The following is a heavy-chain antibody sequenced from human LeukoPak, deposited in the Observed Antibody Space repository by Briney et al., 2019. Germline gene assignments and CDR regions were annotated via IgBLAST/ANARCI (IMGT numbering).Heavy chain of an antibody. V-gene: IGHV3-9*01. J-gene: IGHJ5*02. Sequence: PGRSLRLSCAASGFTFDDYAMHWVRQAPGKGLEWVSGISWNSGSIGYADSVKGRFTISRDNSKNTLYLQMNSLRAEDTAVYYCANFERTVAGPYNWFDPWGQGTLVTVSS. CDR2: ISWNSGSI. CDR1: GFTFDDYA. D-gene: IGHD6-19*01. CDR3: ANFERTVAGPYNWFDP.